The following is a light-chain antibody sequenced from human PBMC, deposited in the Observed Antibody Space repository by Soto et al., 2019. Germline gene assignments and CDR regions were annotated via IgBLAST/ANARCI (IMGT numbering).Light chain of an antibody. J-gene: IGKJ1*01. CDR2: AAS. CDR3: QRSDGIWA. CDR1: QGIRTF. V-gene: IGKV1-39*01. Sequence: DIQMTQSQSSLSASVGDRVTITCLASQGIRTFLNWYQKKPGKAPKLLIYAASTWQSGVPSRFSGSGSGTDFTLTMYNLQPEDFATYYCQRSDGIWAFGQGIKVEIK.